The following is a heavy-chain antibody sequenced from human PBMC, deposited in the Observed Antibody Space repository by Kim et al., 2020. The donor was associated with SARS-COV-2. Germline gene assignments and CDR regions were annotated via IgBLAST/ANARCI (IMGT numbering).Heavy chain of an antibody. V-gene: IGHV3-15*01. Sequence: GRFTISRDDSKNTLYLQMNSLNTEDTAVYYCTTDRPTYDYVWGRKRTFDPWGQGTLVTVSS. CDR3: TTDRPTYDYVWGRKRTFDP. D-gene: IGHD3-16*01. J-gene: IGHJ5*02.